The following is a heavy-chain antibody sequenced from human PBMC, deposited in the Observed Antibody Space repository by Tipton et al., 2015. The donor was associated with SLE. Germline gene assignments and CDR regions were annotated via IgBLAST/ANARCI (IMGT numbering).Heavy chain of an antibody. D-gene: IGHD1-14*01. J-gene: IGHJ5*02. V-gene: IGHV4-34*01. Sequence: TLSLTCAVYGGSFSGYYWIWIRQPPGKGLEWIGEINYSGSTKYNPSLKSRVTISEDAPKNQFSLKVSSVTAADTAVYYCVRKPDGRNWFDPWGQGTLVIASS. CDR3: VRKPDGRNWFDP. CDR2: INYSGST. CDR1: GGSFSGYY.